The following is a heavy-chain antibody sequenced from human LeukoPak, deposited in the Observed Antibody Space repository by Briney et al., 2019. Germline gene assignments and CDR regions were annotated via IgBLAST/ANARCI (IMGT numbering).Heavy chain of an antibody. CDR3: AKVIRIASAGPIDY. CDR2: ISGGGGST. D-gene: IGHD6-13*01. Sequence: GGSLRLSCAAPGFTFSSYAMSWIRQAPGKGLEWVSAISGGGGSTYYSDSVKGRFTISRDNSKNTLFLKMNSLRAEDTAIYYCAKVIRIASAGPIDYWGQGTLVTVSS. V-gene: IGHV3-23*01. J-gene: IGHJ4*02. CDR1: GFTFSSYA.